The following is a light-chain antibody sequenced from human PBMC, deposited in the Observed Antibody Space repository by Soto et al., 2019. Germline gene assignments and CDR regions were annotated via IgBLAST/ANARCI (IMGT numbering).Light chain of an antibody. V-gene: IGLV2-8*01. Sequence: QSVLTQAPSASGSPGQSVTISCTGTSSDVGGYNYVSWYQQHPGKAPKLMIYEVSKRPSGVPDRFSGSKSGNTASLTVSGLQAEDEADYYCSSFPGSNNFEFGGGTKVTVL. CDR3: SSFPGSNNFE. J-gene: IGLJ2*01. CDR1: SSDVGGYNY. CDR2: EVS.